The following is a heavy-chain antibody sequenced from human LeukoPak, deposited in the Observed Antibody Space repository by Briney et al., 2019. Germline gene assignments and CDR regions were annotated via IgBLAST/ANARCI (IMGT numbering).Heavy chain of an antibody. CDR3: ARDGYGDAFDI. CDR1: GFTCSSYW. J-gene: IGHJ3*02. CDR2: INSDGSST. D-gene: IGHD1-1*01. Sequence: GGSLRLSCAAAGFTCSSYWMHWVRQAPGKGLVWVSRINSDGSSTSYADSVKGRFTISRDNAKNTLYLQMNSLRAEDTAVYYCARDGYGDAFDIWGQGTMVTVSS. V-gene: IGHV3-74*01.